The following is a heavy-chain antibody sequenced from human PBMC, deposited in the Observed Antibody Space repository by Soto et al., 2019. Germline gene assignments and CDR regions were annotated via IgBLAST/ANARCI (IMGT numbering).Heavy chain of an antibody. J-gene: IGHJ4*02. Sequence: ASETLSLTCTVSGGSISSYYWSWIRQPPGKGLEWIGYIYYSGSTNYNPSLKSRVTISVDTSKNQFSLKLSSVTAADTAVYYCARAYGGNCFLYWCPGTLVSV. CDR3: ARAYGGNCFLY. CDR2: IYYSGST. CDR1: GGSISSYY. D-gene: IGHD2-15*01. V-gene: IGHV4-59*01.